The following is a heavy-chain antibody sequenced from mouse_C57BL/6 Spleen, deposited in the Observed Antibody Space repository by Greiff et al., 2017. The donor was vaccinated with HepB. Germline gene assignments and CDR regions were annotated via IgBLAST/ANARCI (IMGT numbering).Heavy chain of an antibody. V-gene: IGHV1-7*01. CDR2: INPSSGYT. CDR3: ASHSSGYVDAMDY. Sequence: VHLVESGAELAKPGASVKLSCKASGYTFTSYWMHWVKQRPGQGLEWIGYINPSSGYTKYNQKFKDKATLTADKSSSTAYMQLSSLTYEDSAVYYCASHSSGYVDAMDYWGQGTSVTVSS. CDR1: GYTFTSYW. D-gene: IGHD3-2*02. J-gene: IGHJ4*01.